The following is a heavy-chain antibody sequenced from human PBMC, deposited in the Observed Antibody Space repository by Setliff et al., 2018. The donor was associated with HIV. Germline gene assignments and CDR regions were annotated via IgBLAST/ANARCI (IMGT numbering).Heavy chain of an antibody. CDR2: VVPTIHEA. Sequence: ASVKVSCKASGVTFNYSFITWVRPAPGQGLEWMGGVVPTIHEATYAQKFQGRVTITADESATTVYMEMSGLTSEDTAIYYCARGADASGYFYREYFQHWGQGTLVTVSS. J-gene: IGHJ1*01. D-gene: IGHD3-22*01. CDR1: GVTFNYSF. V-gene: IGHV1-69*13. CDR3: ARGADASGYFYREYFQH.